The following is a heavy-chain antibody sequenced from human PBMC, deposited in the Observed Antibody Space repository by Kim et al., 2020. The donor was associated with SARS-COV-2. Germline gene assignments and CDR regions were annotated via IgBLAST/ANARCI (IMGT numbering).Heavy chain of an antibody. CDR2: IYTSGST. CDR1: GGSISSGSYY. D-gene: IGHD6-13*01. V-gene: IGHV4-61*02. Sequence: SETLSLTCTVSGGSISSGSYYWSWIRQPAGKGLEWIGRIYTSGSTNYNPSLKSRVTISVDTSKNQFSLKLSSVTAADTAVYYCARTAEGIAAGGTGEDYYYYGMDVWGQGTTVTVSS. CDR3: ARTAEGIAAGGTGEDYYYYGMDV. J-gene: IGHJ6*02.